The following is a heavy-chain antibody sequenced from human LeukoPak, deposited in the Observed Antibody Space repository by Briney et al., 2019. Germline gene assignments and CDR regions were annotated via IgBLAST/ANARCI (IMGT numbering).Heavy chain of an antibody. CDR3: AKDRNYYGSSGYYLLGY. CDR2: ISYDGSNK. Sequence: GGSLRLSCAASGFTFSTNGMSWVRQAPGKGLEWVAVISYDGSNKYYADSVKGRLTITRDKSKTTLSGQMNRLRAEDTAVYYCAKDRNYYGSSGYYLLGYWGQRTLVSVSS. CDR1: GFTFSTNG. D-gene: IGHD3-22*01. V-gene: IGHV3-30*18. J-gene: IGHJ4*02.